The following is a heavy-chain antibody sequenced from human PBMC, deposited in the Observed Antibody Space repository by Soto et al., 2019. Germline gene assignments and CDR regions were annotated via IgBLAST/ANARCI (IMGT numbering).Heavy chain of an antibody. Sequence: SVKVSCKASGFTFTSSAVQWVRQARRQRLEWIGWIVVGSGNTNYAQKFQERVTITRDMSTSTAYMELSSVTAADTAVYYCARKKEMVRGVIITSVWFDPWGQGTLVTVSS. CDR3: ARKKEMVRGVIITSVWFDP. CDR2: IVVGSGNT. J-gene: IGHJ5*02. CDR1: GFTFTSSA. V-gene: IGHV1-58*01. D-gene: IGHD3-10*01.